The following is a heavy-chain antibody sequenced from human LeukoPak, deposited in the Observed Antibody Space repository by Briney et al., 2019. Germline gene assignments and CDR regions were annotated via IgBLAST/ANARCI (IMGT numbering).Heavy chain of an antibody. CDR2: IYHGGST. J-gene: IGHJ4*02. V-gene: IGHV4-38-2*01. CDR3: AGHFSADPFDY. D-gene: IGHD6-19*01. Sequence: PSETLSLTCAVSGYSISSGYYWGWIRQPPGKGLEWVGSIYHGGSTYYNPSLKSRVTMSVDTSKNQFSLNLSSVTAADTAVYYCAGHFSADPFDYWGQGTLVTVSS. CDR1: GYSISSGYY.